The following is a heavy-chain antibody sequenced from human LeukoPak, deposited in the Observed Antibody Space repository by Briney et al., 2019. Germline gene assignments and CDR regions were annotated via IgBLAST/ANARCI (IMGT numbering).Heavy chain of an antibody. CDR2: IYYSGST. D-gene: IGHD2-15*01. CDR3: ARWAYSPTPYFDY. Sequence: SETLSLTCTVSGGSISSSSYYWGWIRQPPGKGLEWIGSIYYSGSTYYNPSLKSRVTISVDRSKNQFSLKLSSVTAADTAVYYCARWAYSPTPYFDYWGQGTLVTVSS. CDR1: GGSISSSSYY. V-gene: IGHV4-39*07. J-gene: IGHJ4*02.